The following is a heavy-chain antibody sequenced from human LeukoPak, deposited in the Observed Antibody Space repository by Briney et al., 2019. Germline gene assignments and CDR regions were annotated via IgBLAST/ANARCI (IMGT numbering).Heavy chain of an antibody. Sequence: GASVKVSCKASGYTFTSYYMHWVRQAPGQGLEWMGIINPSGGSTSYAQKFQGRVTMTRDTSTSTVYMELSSLRSEDTAVYYCARDSRGDYYYYYGMDVWGQGTTVTVSS. CDR1: GYTFTSYY. V-gene: IGHV1-46*01. CDR2: INPSGGST. CDR3: ARDSRGDYYYYYGMDV. J-gene: IGHJ6*02. D-gene: IGHD2-21*02.